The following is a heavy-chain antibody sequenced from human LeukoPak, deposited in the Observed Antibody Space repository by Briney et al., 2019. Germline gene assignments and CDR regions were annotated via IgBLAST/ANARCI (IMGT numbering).Heavy chain of an antibody. V-gene: IGHV4-4*07. Sequence: TSETLSLTCTVSGGSISSYYWSWIRQPAGKGLEWIGRIYTSGSTNYNPSLKSRVTMSVDTSKNQFSLKLSSVTAADTAVYYCARDDDFWSGPSSGFDPWGQGTLVTVSS. CDR2: IYTSGST. CDR3: ARDDDFWSGPSSGFDP. D-gene: IGHD3-3*01. J-gene: IGHJ5*02. CDR1: GGSISSYY.